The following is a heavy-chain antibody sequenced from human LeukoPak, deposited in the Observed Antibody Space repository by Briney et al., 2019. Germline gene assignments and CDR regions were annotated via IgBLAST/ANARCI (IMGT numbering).Heavy chain of an antibody. CDR2: INSYGRST. D-gene: IGHD2-15*01. V-gene: IGHV3-74*01. CDR1: GFSFSRYL. J-gene: IGHJ5*02. Sequence: ALTLSCAPCGFSFSRYLMQGLRQAPGKGLVGVARINSYGRSTSHPDSPKGRLTISRDNAKNTLYLQMNSLRAEDTAVYHCARGAVALGWVWFDPWGQGTLVSVSS. CDR3: ARGAVALGWVWFDP.